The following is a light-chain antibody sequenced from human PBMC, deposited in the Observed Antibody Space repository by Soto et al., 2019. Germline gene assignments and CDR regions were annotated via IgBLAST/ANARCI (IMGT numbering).Light chain of an antibody. CDR3: QKYSSVPV. J-gene: IGKJ3*01. CDR1: QGIRNY. CDR2: AAS. Sequence: DIQMTQSPTSLSASVGDRVTITCRASQGIRNYVAWYQQIPGKAPKLLIYAASTLQSGVPSRFSGSGSGTYFTLTINGLQPEDVATYFCQKYSSVPVFGPGTKVEIK. V-gene: IGKV1-27*01.